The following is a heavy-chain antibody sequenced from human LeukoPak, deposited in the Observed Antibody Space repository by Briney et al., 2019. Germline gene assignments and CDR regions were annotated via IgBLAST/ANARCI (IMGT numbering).Heavy chain of an antibody. CDR2: INWNGGST. CDR1: GFTFGDYG. CDR3: ARVGGEVPTNLVYYMDV. D-gene: IGHD3-16*01. J-gene: IGHJ6*03. Sequence: GGSLRLSCAASGFTFGDYGMSWVRQAPGKGLEWVSGINWNGGSTGYADSVKGRFTISRDNAKNSLYLQMNSLRAEDTALYYCARVGGEVPTNLVYYMDVWGKGTTVTVSS. V-gene: IGHV3-20*04.